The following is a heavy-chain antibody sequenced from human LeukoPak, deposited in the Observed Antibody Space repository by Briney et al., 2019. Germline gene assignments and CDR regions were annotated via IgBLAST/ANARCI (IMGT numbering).Heavy chain of an antibody. J-gene: IGHJ6*03. D-gene: IGHD3-10*01. Sequence: SGGSLRLSCAASGFTVSSNYMSWVRQAPGKGLEWVSVIYSGGSTYYADSVKGRFTISRDNSKNTLYLQMNSLRAEDTAVYYCARDGVYGSGSYYLFPNYYYYMDVWGKGTTVTVSS. V-gene: IGHV3-66*01. CDR1: GFTVSSNY. CDR3: ARDGVYGSGSYYLFPNYYYYMDV. CDR2: IYSGGST.